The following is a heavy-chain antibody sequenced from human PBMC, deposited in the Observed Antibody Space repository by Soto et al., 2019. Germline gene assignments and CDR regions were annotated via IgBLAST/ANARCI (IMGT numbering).Heavy chain of an antibody. D-gene: IGHD6-19*01. CDR1: GYTFTSYA. Sequence: ASVKGSCKSSGYTFTSYAMHWVRQPAGQRLEWMGWINAGNGNTKYSQKFQGRVTITRDTSASTAYMELSSLRSEDRAVYYCARVAIAVALSNWFDPWGQGTLVTVSS. J-gene: IGHJ5*02. CDR2: INAGNGNT. CDR3: ARVAIAVALSNWFDP. V-gene: IGHV1-3*01.